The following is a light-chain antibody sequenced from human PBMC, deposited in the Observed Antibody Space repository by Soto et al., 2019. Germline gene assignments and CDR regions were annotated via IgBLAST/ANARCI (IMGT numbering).Light chain of an antibody. J-gene: IGKJ5*01. CDR2: GAS. CDR1: QSVTSN. CDR3: QQYNNWPPIT. Sequence: EIVMTQSPATQYLSVGDRVNLCWMPSQSVTSNLAWYQQKPGQAPRLLIYGASTRATCIPARFSGSVSGTEFTLTISSLQSEDFAVYFCQQYNNWPPITFGQGTRLEIK. V-gene: IGKV3-15*01.